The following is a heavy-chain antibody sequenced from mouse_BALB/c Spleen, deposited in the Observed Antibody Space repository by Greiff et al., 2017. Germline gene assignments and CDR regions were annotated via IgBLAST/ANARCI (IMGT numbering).Heavy chain of an antibody. J-gene: IGHJ1*01. D-gene: IGHD1-1*01. CDR2: IDPANGNT. CDR3: ARPHYGSSSWYFDV. Sequence: VQLKQSGAELVKPGASVKLSCTASGFNIKDTYMHWVKQRPEQGLEWIGRIDPANGNTKYDPKFQGKATITADTSSNTAYLQLSSLTSEDTAVYYCARPHYGSSSWYFDVWGAGTTVTVSS. V-gene: IGHV14-3*02. CDR1: GFNIKDTY.